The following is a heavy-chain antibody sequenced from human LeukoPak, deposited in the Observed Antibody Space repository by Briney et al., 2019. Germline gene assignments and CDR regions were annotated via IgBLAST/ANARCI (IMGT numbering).Heavy chain of an antibody. D-gene: IGHD2-2*01. CDR2: ITSRSDYI. CDR3: ARDRSPSWASDY. V-gene: IGHV3-21*01. J-gene: IGHJ4*02. CDR1: GFTFSTYT. Sequence: GGSLRLSCAASGFTFSTYTMNWFRQAPGKGLEWVSSITSRSDYIYYADSLKGRFTISRDDAEDSLYLQMNSLTAEDTAVYYCARDRSPSWASDYWGQGTLVIVSS.